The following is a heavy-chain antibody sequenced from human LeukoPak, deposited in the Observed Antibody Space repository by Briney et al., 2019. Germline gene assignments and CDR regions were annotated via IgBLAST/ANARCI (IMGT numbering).Heavy chain of an antibody. CDR3: AIDRYSSGWYTFGY. CDR2: ISSSSSYI. V-gene: IGHV3-21*01. J-gene: IGHJ4*02. CDR1: GFTFSNFG. Sequence: KPGGSLRLSCAASGFTFSNFGINWVRQAPGKGLEWVSSISSSSSYISYADSVKGRFTISRDNAKNSLDLQMNSLRAEDTAVYYCAIDRYSSGWYTFGYWGQGTLVTVSS. D-gene: IGHD6-19*01.